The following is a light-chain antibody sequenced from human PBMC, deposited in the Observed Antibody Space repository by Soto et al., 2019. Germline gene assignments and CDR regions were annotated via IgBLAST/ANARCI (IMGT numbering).Light chain of an antibody. CDR1: QSLYSRY. V-gene: IGKV3-20*01. CDR3: QHVDDSLTWT. CDR2: GAS. Sequence: ENVLTQSPGTLSLSPGERATLSCRASQSLYSRYLTWYQQKPGQSPRLLIYGASSRATGIPDRFSGSGSGTDFTLNISRLEPEDVAVYYCQHVDDSLTWTFGQGTKVEI. J-gene: IGKJ1*01.